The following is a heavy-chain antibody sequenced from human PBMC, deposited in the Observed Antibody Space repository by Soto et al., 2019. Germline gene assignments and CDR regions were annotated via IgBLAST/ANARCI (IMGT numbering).Heavy chain of an antibody. CDR2: IIPIFGTA. CDR3: ARSHYYDFWSGYSYFDY. CDR1: GGTFSRDA. Sequence: SVKVSCKPSGGTFSRDAISWVRQAPGQGLEWMGGIIPIFGTANYAQKFQGRVTITADESTSTAYMELSSLRSEDTAVYYCARSHYYDFWSGYSYFDYWGQGTLVTVSS. V-gene: IGHV1-69*13. J-gene: IGHJ4*02. D-gene: IGHD3-3*01.